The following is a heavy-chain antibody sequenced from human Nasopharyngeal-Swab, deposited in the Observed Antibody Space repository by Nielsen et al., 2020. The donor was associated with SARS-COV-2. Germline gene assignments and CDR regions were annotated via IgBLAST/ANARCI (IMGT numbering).Heavy chain of an antibody. D-gene: IGHD7-27*01. CDR1: GFSVSTKY. CDR2: IGGVGSPT. CDR3: AKHSPHSPPGDRVFDY. V-gene: IGHV3-23*01. J-gene: IGHJ4*02. Sequence: GESLKISCAASGFSVSTKYMSWVRQAPGKGLEWVSAIGGVGSPTFYADSVKGRFTISRDNSKNMLFLQMNSLTADDTAVYYCAKHSPHSPPGDRVFDYWGQGTLVTVSS.